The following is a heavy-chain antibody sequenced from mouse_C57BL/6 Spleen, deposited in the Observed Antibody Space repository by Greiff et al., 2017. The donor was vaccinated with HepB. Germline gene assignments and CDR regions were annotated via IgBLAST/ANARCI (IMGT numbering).Heavy chain of an antibody. Sequence: VKLVESGAELVRPGASVTLSCKASGYTFTDYEMHWVKQTPVHDLEWIGAIDPETGGTAYNQKFKGKAILTADKSSSTAYMELRSLTSEDSAVYYCTRSLITTVVEGYFDYWGQGTTLTVSS. CDR1: GYTFTDYE. V-gene: IGHV1-15*01. D-gene: IGHD1-1*01. CDR2: IDPETGGT. J-gene: IGHJ2*01. CDR3: TRSLITTVVEGYFDY.